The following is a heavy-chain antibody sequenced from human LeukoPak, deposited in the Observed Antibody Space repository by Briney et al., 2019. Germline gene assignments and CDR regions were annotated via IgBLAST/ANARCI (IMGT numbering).Heavy chain of an antibody. CDR1: GGSISSGTYY. V-gene: IGHV4-39*07. D-gene: IGHD1-14*01. CDR3: ARDRKYYYHMDV. Sequence: SETLSLTCTVSGGSISSGTYYWAWIRQPPGRGLEWIGTIYHSGSTYYNPSLKTRVTISVDTSKNQFSLNLTSLTAADTAVYYCARDRKYYYHMDVWGKGTTVTVSS. J-gene: IGHJ6*03. CDR2: IYHSGST.